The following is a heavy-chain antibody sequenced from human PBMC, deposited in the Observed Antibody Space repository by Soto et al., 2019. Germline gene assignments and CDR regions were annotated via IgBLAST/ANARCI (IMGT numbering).Heavy chain of an antibody. CDR1: GGSISSGGYY. Sequence: SETLYLTCTVSGGSISSGGYYWSWIRQHPGKGLEWIGYIYYSGSTYYNPSLKSRVTISVDTSKNQFSLKLSSVTAADTAVYYCARDYSSVQQLQLYGMDVWGQGTTVTVSS. CDR2: IYYSGST. J-gene: IGHJ6*02. D-gene: IGHD6-6*01. V-gene: IGHV4-31*03. CDR3: ARDYSSVQQLQLYGMDV.